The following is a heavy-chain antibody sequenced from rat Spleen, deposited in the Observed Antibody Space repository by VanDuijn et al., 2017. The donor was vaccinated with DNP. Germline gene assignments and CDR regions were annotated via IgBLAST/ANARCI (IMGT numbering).Heavy chain of an antibody. CDR1: GFTFSDYY. D-gene: IGHD1-4*01. CDR3: ARHVLPLRVWDY. CDR2: INYDGGSN. V-gene: IGHV5-22*01. J-gene: IGHJ2*01. Sequence: EVQLVESGGGFVQPGRSLKFSCAASGFTFSDYYMAWVRQAPTKGLEWVAYINYDGGSNYNGDSVKGRFTISRDNAKSTLYLQINSLRSEDMATYYCARHVLPLRVWDYWGQGVMVTVSS.